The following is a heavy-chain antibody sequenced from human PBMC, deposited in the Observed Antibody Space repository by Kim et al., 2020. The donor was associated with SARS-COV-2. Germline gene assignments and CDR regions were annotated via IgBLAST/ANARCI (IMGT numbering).Heavy chain of an antibody. J-gene: IGHJ6*02. CDR1: GGSFSGFF. V-gene: IGHV4-34*01. Sequence: SETLSLTCAVYGGSFSGFFWSWIRQPPGKGLEWIGEINHSGSTNYNPALRSRVTISADTSKSQVSLKLSPVTAVDTALYFCARGGSSPVVWGQGTTVT. CDR2: INHSGST. CDR3: ARGGSSPVV.